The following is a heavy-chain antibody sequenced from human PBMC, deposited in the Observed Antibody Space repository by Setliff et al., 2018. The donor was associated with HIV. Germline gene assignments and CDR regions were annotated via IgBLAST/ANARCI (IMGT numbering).Heavy chain of an antibody. Sequence: SETLSLTCTVSGGSISSDNYYWSWIRQPAGKGLEWIGRYYTSGITNYNPSLKSRVSISVDTSKNQFSLRLNSVTAADTALYYCAREERTSWPRVDYWGQGALVTV. J-gene: IGHJ4*02. CDR2: YYTSGIT. V-gene: IGHV4-61*02. CDR1: GGSISSDNYY. D-gene: IGHD6-13*01. CDR3: AREERTSWPRVDY.